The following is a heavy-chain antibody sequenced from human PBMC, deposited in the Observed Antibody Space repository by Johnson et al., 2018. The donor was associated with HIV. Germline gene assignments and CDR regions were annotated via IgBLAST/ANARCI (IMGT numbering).Heavy chain of an antibody. V-gene: IGHV3-30*04. J-gene: IGHJ3*02. D-gene: IGHD6-19*01. Sequence: QVQLVESGGGVVQPGGSLRLSCAASGFTFSSYAMHWVRQAPGKGLEWVAVISYDGSNKYYADYVKGRFTISRDNSKNTLYLQMNSLRAEDTAVYYCARERKQGLVVGGGINDIWGQGTMVTVSS. CDR1: GFTFSSYA. CDR2: ISYDGSNK. CDR3: ARERKQGLVVGGGINDI.